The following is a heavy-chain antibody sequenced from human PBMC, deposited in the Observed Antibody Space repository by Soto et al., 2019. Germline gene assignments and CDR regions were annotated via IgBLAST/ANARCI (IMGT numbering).Heavy chain of an antibody. CDR2: IYYSGST. J-gene: IGHJ4*02. V-gene: IGHV4-59*08. CDR3: ARHVINRPYFDY. Sequence: VQLQQSGPGLVKPSETLSLTCTVSGGSISSYYWSWIRQPPGKGLEWIGYIYYSGSTNYNPSLRSRITISVDTSKNQFSLKLSSVTAADTAVYYCARHVINRPYFDYWDQGTLVTVSS. CDR1: GGSISSYY. D-gene: IGHD6-6*01.